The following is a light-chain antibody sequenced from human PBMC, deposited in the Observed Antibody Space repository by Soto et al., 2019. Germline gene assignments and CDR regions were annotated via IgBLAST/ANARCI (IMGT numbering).Light chain of an antibody. Sequence: QSVLARPPAASGSPGESVAISCTGTKNDIGVYDFVSWYQHHPGKAPRLIIYEVVQRPSGVPDRFSGSKSGNTASLTVSGLQAADEADYFCKSYARSNTYVFGRGTKV. V-gene: IGLV2-8*01. CDR3: KSYARSNTYV. CDR2: EVV. CDR1: KNDIGVYDF. J-gene: IGLJ1*01.